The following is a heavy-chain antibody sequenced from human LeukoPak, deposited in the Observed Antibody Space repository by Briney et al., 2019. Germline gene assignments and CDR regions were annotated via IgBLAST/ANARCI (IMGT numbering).Heavy chain of an antibody. J-gene: IGHJ2*01. Sequence: GGSLRLSCAASGFTFSSYAMSWVRQAPGKGLEWVSAISGSGGSTYYADPVKGRFTISRDNSKNTLYLQMNSLRAEDTAVYYCAKGLAYCGGDCYIGVPWYFDLWGRGTLVTVSS. CDR1: GFTFSSYA. CDR2: ISGSGGST. CDR3: AKGLAYCGGDCYIGVPWYFDL. V-gene: IGHV3-23*01. D-gene: IGHD2-21*02.